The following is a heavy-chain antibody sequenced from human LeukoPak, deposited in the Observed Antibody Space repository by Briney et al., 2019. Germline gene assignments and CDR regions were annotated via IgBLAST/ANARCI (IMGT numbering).Heavy chain of an antibody. J-gene: IGHJ3*02. Sequence: PGRSLRLSCTASGFTFGDYAMSWVRQAPGKGLEWVSAISGSGGSTYYADSVKGRFTISRDNSKNTLYLQMNSLRAEDTAVYYCANMPEYDTAMMWSAFDIWGQGTMVTVSS. CDR1: GFTFGDYA. CDR2: ISGSGGST. CDR3: ANMPEYDTAMMWSAFDI. D-gene: IGHD5-18*01. V-gene: IGHV3-23*01.